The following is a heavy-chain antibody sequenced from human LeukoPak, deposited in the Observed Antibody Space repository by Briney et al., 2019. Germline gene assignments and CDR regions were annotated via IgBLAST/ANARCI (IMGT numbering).Heavy chain of an antibody. V-gene: IGHV3-21*01. J-gene: IGHJ4*02. CDR1: GFTFSGYS. CDR3: ARGYSTTWTYGDY. Sequence: GGSLRLSCAASGFTFSGYSMNWVRQATGKGLEWVSSISGSSNYIYYADSVKGRFTISRDNAKNSLYLHMNSLRAEDTAVYYCARGYSTTWTYGDYWGQGTLVTVSS. D-gene: IGHD6-13*01. CDR2: ISGSSNYI.